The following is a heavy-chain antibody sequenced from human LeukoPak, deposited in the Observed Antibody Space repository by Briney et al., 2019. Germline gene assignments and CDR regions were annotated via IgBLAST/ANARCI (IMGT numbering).Heavy chain of an antibody. Sequence: KTSETLSLTCTVSGGSISSYYWSWIRQPPGKGLEWIGYIYYSGSTNYNPSLKSRVTISVDTSENQFSLKLSSVTAADTAVYYCARFSSSWSFDYWGQGTLVTVSS. CDR1: GGSISSYY. CDR2: IYYSGST. V-gene: IGHV4-59*01. CDR3: ARFSSSWSFDY. J-gene: IGHJ4*02. D-gene: IGHD6-13*01.